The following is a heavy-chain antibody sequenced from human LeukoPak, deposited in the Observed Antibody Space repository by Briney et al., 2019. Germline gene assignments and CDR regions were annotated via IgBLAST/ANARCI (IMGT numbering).Heavy chain of an antibody. Sequence: PSETLSLTCTVSGGSISSYYWSWIRQPPGKGLEWIGYIYYSGSTNYNPSLKSRVTISVDTSKNQFSLKLSSVTAADTAVYYCARDRLHYYDSSGYYYFDLWGRGTLVTVSS. CDR2: IYYSGST. J-gene: IGHJ2*01. CDR3: ARDRLHYYDSSGYYYFDL. CDR1: GGSISSYY. V-gene: IGHV4-59*01. D-gene: IGHD3-22*01.